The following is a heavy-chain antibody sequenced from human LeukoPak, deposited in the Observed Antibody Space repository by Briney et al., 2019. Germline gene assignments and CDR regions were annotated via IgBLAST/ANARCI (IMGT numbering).Heavy chain of an antibody. D-gene: IGHD5-12*01. CDR1: GFTVSNNF. J-gene: IGHJ4*02. Sequence: PGGSLRLSCAASGFTVSNNFMSWVRQAPGKGLEWVSVIHSGGTTYYADSVKGRFTISRDNSRNTPYLQMNSLRAEDTAVYYCARGRVTYSGYDFPYYFDYWGQGTLVTVSS. CDR3: ARGRVTYSGYDFPYYFDY. CDR2: IHSGGTT. V-gene: IGHV3-53*01.